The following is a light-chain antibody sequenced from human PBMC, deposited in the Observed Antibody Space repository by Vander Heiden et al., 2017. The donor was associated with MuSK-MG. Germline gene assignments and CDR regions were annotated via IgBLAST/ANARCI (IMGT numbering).Light chain of an antibody. J-gene: IGKJ4*01. CDR1: QSVSSS. Sequence: EIVMTQSPATLSVSPGERVTLSCRASQSVSSSLAWYQQKPGQAPRLLIYDASTRATGIPARFSGSGSGTEFTLTISSLQSEDCAVYYCQQYNNWPPLTFGGGTKVEIK. V-gene: IGKV3-15*01. CDR2: DAS. CDR3: QQYNNWPPLT.